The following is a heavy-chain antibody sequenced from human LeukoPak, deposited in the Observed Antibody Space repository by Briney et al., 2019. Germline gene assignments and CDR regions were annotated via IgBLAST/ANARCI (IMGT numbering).Heavy chain of an antibody. Sequence: GASAKVSCTASGYTFSSYDINWVRLAAGQGLEWMGWMNPNIGNAGYAQKFQGRISITRNTSTNTAYMELGGLRSEDTAVYYCARGPRVFGVVISSYWYFDFWGRGTLVTVSS. V-gene: IGHV1-8*01. CDR3: ARGPRVFGVVISSYWYFDF. J-gene: IGHJ2*01. CDR2: MNPNIGNA. CDR1: GYTFSSYD. D-gene: IGHD3-3*01.